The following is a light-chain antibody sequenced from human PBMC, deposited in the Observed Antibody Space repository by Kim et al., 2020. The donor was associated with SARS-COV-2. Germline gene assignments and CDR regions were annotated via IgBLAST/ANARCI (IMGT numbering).Light chain of an antibody. CDR3: LQDYNYPFT. J-gene: IGKJ3*01. CDR2: AAS. CDR1: QGIRND. V-gene: IGKV1-6*01. Sequence: AIQMTQSLSSLSASVGDRVTITCRASQGIRNDLGWYQLKPGKAPKLLIYAASSLQSGVPSRFSGSGSGTDFTLTISSLQPEDFATYYCLQDYNYPFTFGPGTKVDIK.